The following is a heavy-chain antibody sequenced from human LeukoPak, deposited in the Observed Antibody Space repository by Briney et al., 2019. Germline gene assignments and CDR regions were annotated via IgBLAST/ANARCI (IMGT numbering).Heavy chain of an antibody. CDR2: IKQDGSEK. J-gene: IGHJ4*02. Sequence: GGSLRLSCAASGFTFRTYWMSWVRQAPGKGLEWVANIKQDGSEKHYVDSVKGRFTISRDNAKNSLYLQMNSLRAEDTAVYYCARSSDSGAPYVWGSYRENRFDYWGQGTLVTVSS. CDR3: ARSSDSGAPYVWGSYRENRFDY. V-gene: IGHV3-7*03. CDR1: GFTFRTYW. D-gene: IGHD3-16*02.